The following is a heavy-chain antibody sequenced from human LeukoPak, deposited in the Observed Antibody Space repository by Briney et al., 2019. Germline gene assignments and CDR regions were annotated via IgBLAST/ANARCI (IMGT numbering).Heavy chain of an antibody. CDR2: ISSSSSTI. CDR1: GFTFRSYS. Sequence: GGSLRLSCEASGFTFRSYSMSWVRQAPGKGLEWVSYISSSSSTIYYVDSVKGRFTISRDNVKNLLFLQMNSLRAEDTAVYYCARDSRDYSNYDNRPYWGQGTLVSVSS. J-gene: IGHJ4*02. D-gene: IGHD4-11*01. CDR3: ARDSRDYSNYDNRPY. V-gene: IGHV3-48*01.